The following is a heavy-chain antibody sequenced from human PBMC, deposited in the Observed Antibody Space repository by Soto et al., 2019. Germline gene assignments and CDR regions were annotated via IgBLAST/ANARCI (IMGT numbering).Heavy chain of an antibody. J-gene: IGHJ6*02. V-gene: IGHV4-34*01. D-gene: IGHD3-3*01. CDR1: GVSFSGYS. CDR2: INHSGTT. Sequence: EXLSLTCAVYGVSFSGYSWTWLRQPPGKGLEWIGEINHSGTTDYNPALKSRVTMSVDTSKNQFSLRVTSLTAADTAVYYCARARFDSWSHIYYGMDVWGQGTKVTVYS. CDR3: ARARFDSWSHIYYGMDV.